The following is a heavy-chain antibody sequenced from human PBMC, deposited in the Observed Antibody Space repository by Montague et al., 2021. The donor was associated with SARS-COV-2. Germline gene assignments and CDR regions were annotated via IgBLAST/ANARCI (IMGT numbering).Heavy chain of an antibody. Sequence: QSGAEVKTPGESLRISCKVSGYIFISHWITWVRQMPGKGLEWMGRIDPSDSYTNYSPSFQGHVSISVDKSISTAYLQWSSLKASDTAMYYCARRGRPYSGYTTGYFDYWDQGTLVTVSS. CDR1: GYIFISHW. J-gene: IGHJ4*02. V-gene: IGHV5-10-1*01. CDR3: ARRGRPYSGYTTGYFDY. CDR2: IDPSDSYT. D-gene: IGHD5-12*01.